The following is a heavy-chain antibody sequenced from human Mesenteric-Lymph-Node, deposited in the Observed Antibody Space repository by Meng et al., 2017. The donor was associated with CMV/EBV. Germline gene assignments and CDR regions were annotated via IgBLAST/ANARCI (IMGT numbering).Heavy chain of an antibody. V-gene: IGHV3-23*03. D-gene: IGHD6-13*01. Sequence: SGVTVSSNYMSWVRQAPGKGLEWVSVIYSGGGGTYYADSVKGRFIISRDNSKNTLCLQMNSLRAEDTAVYYCAKDRVAAQVGYYFDYWGQGTLVTVSS. CDR1: GVTVSSNY. J-gene: IGHJ4*02. CDR2: IYSGGGGT. CDR3: AKDRVAAQVGYYFDY.